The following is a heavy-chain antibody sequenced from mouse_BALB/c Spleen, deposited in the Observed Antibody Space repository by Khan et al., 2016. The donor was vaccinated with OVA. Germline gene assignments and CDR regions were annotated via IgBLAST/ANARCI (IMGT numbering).Heavy chain of an antibody. J-gene: IGHJ2*01. V-gene: IGHV3-2*02. Sequence: VQLQQSGPGLVKPSQSLSLTCTVTGYSITSDYAWNWIRQFPGNKLEWMGYISYSGRTSYNPSLKSRISITRDTSKNQFFLQLNSVTTEDTATYYCARSVTITTVVATDFDYWVQGTTLTVSS. CDR1: GYSITSDYA. CDR2: ISYSGRT. CDR3: ARSVTITTVVATDFDY. D-gene: IGHD1-1*01.